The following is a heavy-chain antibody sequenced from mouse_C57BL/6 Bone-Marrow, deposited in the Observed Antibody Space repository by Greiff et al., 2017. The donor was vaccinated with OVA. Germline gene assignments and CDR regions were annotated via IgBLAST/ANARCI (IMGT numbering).Heavy chain of an antibody. CDR1: GFTFSSYG. D-gene: IGHD4-1*01. J-gene: IGHJ3*01. CDR2: ISSGGSYT. Sequence: DVMLVESGGDLVKPGGSLKLSCAASGFTFSSYGMSWVRQTPDKRLEWVATISSGGSYTYYPDSVKGRVTISRDNAKNTLYLQMSSLKSEDTAMYYCARPLNWDWFAYWGQGTLVTVSA. CDR3: ARPLNWDWFAY. V-gene: IGHV5-6*02.